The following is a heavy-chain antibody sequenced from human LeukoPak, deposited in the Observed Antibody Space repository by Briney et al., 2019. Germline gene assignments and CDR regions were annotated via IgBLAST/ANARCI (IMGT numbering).Heavy chain of an antibody. CDR3: ARHSGSGSLSRPFDP. CDR1: GDSVTSGTFY. CDR2: VYYTGST. V-gene: IGHV4-39*01. J-gene: IGHJ5*02. D-gene: IGHD3-10*01. Sequence: SETLSLTCTVSGDSVTSGTFYWVWLRQPPGKGLEWIATVYYTGSTYYNPSLKSRVTISIDTSKNQFSLKLRSVVAPDTAVCYCARHSGSGSLSRPFDPWGQGDLVTVSS.